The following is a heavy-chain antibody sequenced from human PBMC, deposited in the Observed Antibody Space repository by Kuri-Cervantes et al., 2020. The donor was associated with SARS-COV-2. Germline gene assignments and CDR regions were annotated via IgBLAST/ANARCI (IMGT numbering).Heavy chain of an antibody. CDR2: MNPNSGST. D-gene: IGHD3-22*01. CDR3: ARVNDYYDSSPLGDY. V-gene: IGHV1-8*01. Sequence: AAVKVSCKASGYTFTSYDINWVRQATAQGLEWMGWMNPNSGSTGYAQKFQSRVTMTRNTSISTAYMELSSLRSEDTAVYYCARVNDYYDSSPLGDYWGQGTLVTVSS. CDR1: GYTFTSYD. J-gene: IGHJ4*02.